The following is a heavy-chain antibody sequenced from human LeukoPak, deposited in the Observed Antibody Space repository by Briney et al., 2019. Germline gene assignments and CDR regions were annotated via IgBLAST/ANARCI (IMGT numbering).Heavy chain of an antibody. CDR3: ARGTMTTVTYYFDY. Sequence: TSETLSLTCAVYGGSFSGYYWSWIRQPPGKGLEWIGEINHSGSTNYNPSLKSRVTISVDTSKNQLSLKLSSMTAADTAVYYCARGTMTTVTYYFDYWGQGTLVTVSS. D-gene: IGHD4-17*01. CDR2: INHSGST. J-gene: IGHJ4*02. CDR1: GGSFSGYY. V-gene: IGHV4-34*01.